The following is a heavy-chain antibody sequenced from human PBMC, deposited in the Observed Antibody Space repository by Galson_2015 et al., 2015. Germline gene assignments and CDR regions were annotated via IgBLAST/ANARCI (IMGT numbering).Heavy chain of an antibody. Sequence: SLRLSCAASGFTVSSNYMSWVRQAPGKGLEWVSVIYSGGSTYYADSVKGRFTISRDNSKNTLYLQTNSLRAEDTAVYYCASCGDCYPENWYFDLWGRGTLVTVSS. D-gene: IGHD2-21*02. V-gene: IGHV3-53*01. CDR2: IYSGGST. J-gene: IGHJ2*01. CDR3: ASCGDCYPENWYFDL. CDR1: GFTVSSNY.